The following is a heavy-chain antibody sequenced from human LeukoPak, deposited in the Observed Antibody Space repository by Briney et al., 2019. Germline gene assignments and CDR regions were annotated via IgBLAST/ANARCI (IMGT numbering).Heavy chain of an antibody. Sequence: SETLSLTCAVSGYSISSGYYWGWIRQPPGKGLECIGSIYHSGSTYYNPSLKSRVTISVDTSKNQFSLKLSSVTAADTAVYYCARVAIGYYYDSSGYPVLFDYWGQGTLVTVSS. V-gene: IGHV4-38-2*01. CDR2: IYHSGST. CDR3: ARVAIGYYYDSSGYPVLFDY. CDR1: GYSISSGYY. J-gene: IGHJ4*02. D-gene: IGHD3-22*01.